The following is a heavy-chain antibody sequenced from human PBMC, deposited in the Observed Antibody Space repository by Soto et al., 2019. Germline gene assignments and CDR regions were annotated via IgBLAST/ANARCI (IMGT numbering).Heavy chain of an antibody. D-gene: IGHD2-2*01. V-gene: IGHV3-23*01. CDR2: LSGSGGSS. J-gene: IGHJ4*02. CDR1: GFTFSNYA. Sequence: PGGSLRLSCAASGFTFSNYAMNWVRQAPGEGLEWVSALSGSGGSSYYADSVKGRFTIARDNSKNTLYLQMSSLRGEDTAVYYCAEDQYADAGPDYWGQGTLVTVSS. CDR3: AEDQYADAGPDY.